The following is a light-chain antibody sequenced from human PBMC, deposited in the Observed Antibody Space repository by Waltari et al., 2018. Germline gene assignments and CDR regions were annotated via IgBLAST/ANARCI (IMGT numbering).Light chain of an antibody. J-gene: IGLJ2*01. CDR3: SSYTGGSTFVL. Sequence: QSALTQPASVSGSPGQSITISCTGTSSDVGGYNFVSWYQPEPGKAPKVMIFDVSKRPSGVSDRCSGSKSGNTASLTISGLQAEDEADYYCSSYTGGSTFVLFGGGTKLTVL. CDR2: DVS. CDR1: SSDVGGYNF. V-gene: IGLV2-14*01.